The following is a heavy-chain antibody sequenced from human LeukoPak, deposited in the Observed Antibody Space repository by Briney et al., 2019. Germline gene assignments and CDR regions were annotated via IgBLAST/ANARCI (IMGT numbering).Heavy chain of an antibody. CDR1: GGSFSGYY. Sequence: KSSETLSLTCAVYGGSFSGYYWSWIRQPPGKGLEWIGEINHSGSTNYNPSLKSRVTISVDTSKNQFSLKLSSVTAADTAVYYCARPVGRQRGSGSYFGYWGQGTLVPVSS. J-gene: IGHJ4*02. D-gene: IGHD3-10*01. V-gene: IGHV4-34*01. CDR3: ARPVGRQRGSGSYFGY. CDR2: INHSGST.